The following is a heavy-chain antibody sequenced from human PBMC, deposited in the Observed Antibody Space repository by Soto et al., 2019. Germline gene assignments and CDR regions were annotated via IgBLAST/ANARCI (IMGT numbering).Heavy chain of an antibody. CDR2: TYYRSKWYN. J-gene: IGHJ6*03. CDR3: ARGVAGPIYYYYYYMDV. Sequence: SQTLSLTCAISGDSVSSNSAAWNWIRQSPSRGLEWLGRTYYRSKWYNDYAVSVKSRITINPDTSKNQFSLQLNSVTPEDTAVYYCARGVAGPIYYYYYYMDVWGKGTTVTVSS. V-gene: IGHV6-1*01. D-gene: IGHD6-19*01. CDR1: GDSVSSNSAA.